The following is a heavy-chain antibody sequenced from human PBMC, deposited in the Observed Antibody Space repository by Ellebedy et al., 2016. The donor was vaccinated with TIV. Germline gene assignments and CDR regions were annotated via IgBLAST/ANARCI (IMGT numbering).Heavy chain of an antibody. J-gene: IGHJ4*02. Sequence: SGPTLVKPKETLTLTCTVSGFSLTNIIMGVSWIRQPPGKALEWLAHIFSNDEKSYSTSLEARHSISKDTAKSQVVLTVANMDPLDTATYYCVRALKYCGGDCTYKFDFWGQGALVTVSS. CDR2: IFSNDEK. CDR1: GFSLTNIIMG. V-gene: IGHV2-26*01. D-gene: IGHD2-21*02. CDR3: VRALKYCGGDCTYKFDF.